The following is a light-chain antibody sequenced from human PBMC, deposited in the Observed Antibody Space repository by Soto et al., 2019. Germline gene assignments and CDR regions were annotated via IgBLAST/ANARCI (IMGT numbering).Light chain of an antibody. Sequence: DIQMTQSPSTLSASVGDRVTINCRASQSISSWLAWYQQKPGKAPKLLIYKASSLESGVPSRFSGSGSGTEFTLTISSLQPDDFATYYCQQYNSYTLTFGGGTKVDIK. CDR1: QSISSW. CDR2: KAS. J-gene: IGKJ4*01. CDR3: QQYNSYTLT. V-gene: IGKV1-5*03.